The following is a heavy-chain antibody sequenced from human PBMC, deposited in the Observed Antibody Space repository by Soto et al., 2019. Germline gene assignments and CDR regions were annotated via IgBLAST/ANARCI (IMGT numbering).Heavy chain of an antibody. V-gene: IGHV3-15*01. CDR1: GFTCSNAW. J-gene: IGHJ4*02. CDR3: TTALRYYDSSGYYHDDY. D-gene: IGHD3-22*01. Sequence: PGGSLRLSCAASGFTCSNAWMSWVRQAPGKGLEWVGRIKSKTDGGTTDYAAPVKGRFTISRDDSKNTLYLQMNSLKTEDTAVYYCTTALRYYDSSGYYHDDYWGQGTLVTVSS. CDR2: IKSKTDGGTT.